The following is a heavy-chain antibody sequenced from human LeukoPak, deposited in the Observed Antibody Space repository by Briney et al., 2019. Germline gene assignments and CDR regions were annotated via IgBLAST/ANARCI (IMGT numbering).Heavy chain of an antibody. D-gene: IGHD6-13*01. CDR2: INWNGGST. CDR1: GFTFDDYG. Sequence: GGSLRLSCAASGFTFDDYGMSWVRQAPGKGLEWVSGINWNGGSTGYADSVKGRFTISRDNAKNSQYLQMNSLRAEDTALYYCARAGDRIAAAGWGNFYYYYMDVWGKGTTVTVSS. CDR3: ARAGDRIAAAGWGNFYYYYMDV. J-gene: IGHJ6*03. V-gene: IGHV3-20*04.